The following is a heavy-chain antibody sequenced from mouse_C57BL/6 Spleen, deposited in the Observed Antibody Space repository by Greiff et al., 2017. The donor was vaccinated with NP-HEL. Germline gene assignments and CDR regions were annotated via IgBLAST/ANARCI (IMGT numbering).Heavy chain of an antibody. CDR2: IDPETGGT. CDR3: TRWGPWYFDV. J-gene: IGHJ1*03. V-gene: IGHV1-15*01. CDR1: GYTFTDYE. Sequence: VQLQQSGAELVRPGASVTLSCKASGYTFTDYEMHWVKQTPVHGLEWIGAIDPETGGTAYNQKFKGKAILTADKSSSTAYMELRSLTSEDSAVYYCTRWGPWYFDVWGTGTTVTVSS.